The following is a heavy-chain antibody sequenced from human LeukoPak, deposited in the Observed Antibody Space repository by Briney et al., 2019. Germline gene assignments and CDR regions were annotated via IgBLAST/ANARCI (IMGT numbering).Heavy chain of an antibody. CDR2: IYYSGST. CDR3: AGDYGDYLDY. J-gene: IGHJ4*02. CDR1: GGSISSGSYY. D-gene: IGHD4-17*01. V-gene: IGHV4-31*03. Sequence: SETLSLTCTVSGGSISSGSYYWSWIRQPAGKGLEWIGYIYYSGSTYYNPSLKSRVTISVDTSKNQFSLKLSSVTAADTAVYYCAGDYGDYLDYWGQGTLVTVSS.